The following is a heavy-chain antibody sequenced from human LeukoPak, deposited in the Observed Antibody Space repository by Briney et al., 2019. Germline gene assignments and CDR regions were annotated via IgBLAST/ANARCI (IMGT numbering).Heavy chain of an antibody. CDR2: ISGNGVST. J-gene: IGHJ4*02. CDR3: ARDIIQLWSGVDY. CDR1: GFTFSSYA. D-gene: IGHD5-18*01. Sequence: GGSLRLSCAASGFTFSSYAMHWVRQAPGKGLEHVSAISGNGVSTYYANSVKGRFTISRDNSQNTLFLQMDSLRAEDMAVYYCARDIIQLWSGVDYWGQGTLVTVSS. V-gene: IGHV3-64*01.